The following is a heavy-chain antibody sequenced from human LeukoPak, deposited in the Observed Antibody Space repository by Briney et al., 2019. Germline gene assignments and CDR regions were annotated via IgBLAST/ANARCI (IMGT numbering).Heavy chain of an antibody. V-gene: IGHV4-34*01. D-gene: IGHD5-18*01. J-gene: IGHJ4*02. Sequence: PSETLSLTCAVYGGSFSGYYWSWIRQPPGKGLEWIGEINRSGSTNYNPSLKSRVTISVDTSKNQFSLKLSSVTAADTAVYYCARRKGYSYGFYYWGQGTLVTVSS. CDR2: INRSGST. CDR1: GGSFSGYY. CDR3: ARRKGYSYGFYY.